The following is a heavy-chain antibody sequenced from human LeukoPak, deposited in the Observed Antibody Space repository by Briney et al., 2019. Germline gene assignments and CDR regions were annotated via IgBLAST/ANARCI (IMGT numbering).Heavy chain of an antibody. J-gene: IGHJ4*02. CDR3: ARSYYGSGSYYEGP. D-gene: IGHD3-10*01. CDR2: ISAYNGNT. V-gene: IGHV1-18*01. CDR1: GYTFTSYA. Sequence: ASVKVSCKASGYTFTSYAMHWVRQAPGQRLEWMGWISAYNGNTNYAQKLQGRVTMTTDTSTSTAYMELRSLRSDDTAVYYCARSYYGSGSYYEGPWGQGTLVTVSS.